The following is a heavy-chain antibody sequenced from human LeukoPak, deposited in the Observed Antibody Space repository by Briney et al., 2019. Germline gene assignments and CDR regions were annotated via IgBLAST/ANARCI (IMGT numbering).Heavy chain of an antibody. Sequence: GGSLRLSCAASGFTFSSYGMHWVRQAPGKGLEWVAVIWYDGSNKYYADSVKGRFTISRDNSKNTLYLQMNSLRAEDTAVYYCARAPGYSGYGFFDYWGQGTLVTVSS. CDR1: GFTFSSYG. CDR3: ARAPGYSGYGFFDY. CDR2: IWYDGSNK. V-gene: IGHV3-33*01. J-gene: IGHJ4*02. D-gene: IGHD5-12*01.